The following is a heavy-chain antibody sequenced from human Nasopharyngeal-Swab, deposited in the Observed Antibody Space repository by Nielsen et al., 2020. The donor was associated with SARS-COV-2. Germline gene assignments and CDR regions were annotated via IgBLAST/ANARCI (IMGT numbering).Heavy chain of an antibody. CDR3: AKPHLRYYDWLLFDY. J-gene: IGHJ4*02. CDR2: ISGSGDNT. Sequence: GESLKISCAGSAFTFSHYAMSWVRQAPGKGLEWVSAISGSGDNTYYADSVKGRFTISRDNPKNTRYLQINSLRAEDTAVYYCAKPHLRYYDWLLFDYWGQGTLVTVSS. CDR1: AFTFSHYA. V-gene: IGHV3-23*01. D-gene: IGHD3-9*01.